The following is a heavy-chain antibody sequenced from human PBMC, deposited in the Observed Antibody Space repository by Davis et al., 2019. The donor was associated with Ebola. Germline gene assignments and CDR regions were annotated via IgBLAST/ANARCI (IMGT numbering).Heavy chain of an antibody. CDR1: GFTFSSYW. V-gene: IGHV3-48*04. CDR3: ARDLVTNLRNYYYGMDV. CDR2: ISDSGSTT. D-gene: IGHD4-17*01. Sequence: GGSLRLSCAASGFTFSSYWMSWVRQAPGKGLEWLSYISDSGSTTWYTDSVKGRFTISRDNAKNSVFLQMDSLRAEDTAVYYCARDLVTNLRNYYYGMDVWGQGTTVTVSS. J-gene: IGHJ6*02.